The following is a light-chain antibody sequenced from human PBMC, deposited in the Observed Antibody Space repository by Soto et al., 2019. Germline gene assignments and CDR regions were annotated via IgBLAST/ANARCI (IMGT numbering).Light chain of an antibody. CDR3: CSLTSRDSHV. CDR1: SSDVGAHNL. Sequence: QSALTQPASVSGSPGQSITISCSGTSSDVGAHNLVSWYQQHPGRAPKLMIYAVSNRPSGVSNRFSGSKSGNTASLTISGLQAEDEAEYYCCSLTSRDSHVFGTGTKLTVL. V-gene: IGLV2-14*01. CDR2: AVS. J-gene: IGLJ1*01.